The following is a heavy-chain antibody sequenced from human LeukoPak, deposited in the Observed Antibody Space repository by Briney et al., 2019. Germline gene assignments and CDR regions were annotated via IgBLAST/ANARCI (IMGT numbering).Heavy chain of an antibody. D-gene: IGHD6-13*01. Sequence: SETLSLTCTVSGGSISSSSYYWGWIRQPPGKGLEWIGSIYYSGSTYYNPSLKSRVTISVDTSKNQFSLKLSSVTAADTAVYYCARQWEAAAAKNWFDPWGKGTLVTVSS. V-gene: IGHV4-39*01. CDR3: ARQWEAAAAKNWFDP. CDR1: GGSISSSSYY. J-gene: IGHJ5*02. CDR2: IYYSGST.